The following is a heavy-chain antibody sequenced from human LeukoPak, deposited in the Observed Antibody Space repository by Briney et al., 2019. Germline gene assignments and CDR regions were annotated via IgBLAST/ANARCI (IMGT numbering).Heavy chain of an antibody. CDR1: GFAFSNSA. Sequence: GGSLSLSFAASGFAFSNSAMTWVRQSPGKGREWVSDINASGDTTHYADSVKGRFTISRDNAKNSLYLQMNSLRAEDTAVYYCASGVGIAAAPLDYWGQGTLVTVSS. CDR3: ASGVGIAAAPLDY. CDR2: INASGDTT. J-gene: IGHJ4*02. V-gene: IGHV3-23*01. D-gene: IGHD6-13*01.